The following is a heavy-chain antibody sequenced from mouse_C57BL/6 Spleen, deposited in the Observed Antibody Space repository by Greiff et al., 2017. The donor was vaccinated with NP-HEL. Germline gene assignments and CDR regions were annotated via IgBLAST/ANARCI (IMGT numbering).Heavy chain of an antibody. CDR1: GYTFTSYW. D-gene: IGHD1-1*01. V-gene: IGHV1-7*01. J-gene: IGHJ1*03. Sequence: VQLQQSGAELAKPGASVKLSCKASGYTFTSYWMHWVKQRPGQGLEWIGYINPSSGYTKYNQKFKDKATLTADKSSSTAYMQLSSLTYEDSAVYYCARFITTVDWYFDVWGTGTTVTVPS. CDR3: ARFITTVDWYFDV. CDR2: INPSSGYT.